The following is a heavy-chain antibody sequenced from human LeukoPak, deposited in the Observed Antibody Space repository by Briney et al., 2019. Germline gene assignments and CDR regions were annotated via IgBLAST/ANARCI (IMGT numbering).Heavy chain of an antibody. CDR1: GGTFSSYA. J-gene: IGHJ3*02. CDR3: AREYSSGWFDAFDI. V-gene: IGHV1-69*04. Sequence: ASVKVSCKASGGTFSSYAISWVRQAPGQGLEWMGRIIPILGIANYAQKFQGRVTITADKSTSTAYLELSNLRSEDSAVYYCAREYSSGWFDAFDIWGQGTMVTVSS. CDR2: IIPILGIA. D-gene: IGHD6-19*01.